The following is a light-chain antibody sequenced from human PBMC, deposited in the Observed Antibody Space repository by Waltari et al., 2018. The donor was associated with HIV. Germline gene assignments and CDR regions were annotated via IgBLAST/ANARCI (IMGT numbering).Light chain of an antibody. J-gene: IGKJ1*01. V-gene: IGKV4-1*01. CDR3: HQYYSTPRT. Sequence: IVMTQPPDSLAVSLGERATLNCKSSQSLLYTFNNKSSLAWYQKKPGQPPTLLLYWASTRESGVPDRFSGSGSRTDFTLTIISLQAEDVALYYCHQYYSTPRTFGQGTKVEI. CDR1: QSLLYTFNNKSS. CDR2: WAS.